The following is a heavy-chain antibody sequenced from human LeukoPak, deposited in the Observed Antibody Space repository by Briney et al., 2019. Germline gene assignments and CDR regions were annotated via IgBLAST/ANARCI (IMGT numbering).Heavy chain of an antibody. CDR1: GASLNGHY. CDR2: IYHSGST. Sequence: SETLSLTCAVYGASLNGHYWSWIRQPPGKGLEWIGTIYHSGSTYYNPSLKSRVTISVDTSKNQFSLKLSSVTAADTAVYYCARERDGYAFDYWGQGTLVTVSS. CDR3: ARERDGYAFDY. D-gene: IGHD5-24*01. J-gene: IGHJ4*02. V-gene: IGHV4-34*01.